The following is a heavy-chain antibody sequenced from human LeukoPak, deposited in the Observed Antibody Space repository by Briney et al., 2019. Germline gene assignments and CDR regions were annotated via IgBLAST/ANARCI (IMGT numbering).Heavy chain of an antibody. CDR1: GGSFSGYY. Sequence: SETLSLTCAVYGGSFSGYYWSWIRQPPGKGLEWIGYIYYTGSTNYNPSLKSRVTISVDTSKNQFSLKLSSVTAADTAVYYCARVEDSGYDYRGRFDPWGQGTLVTVSS. CDR2: IYYTGST. J-gene: IGHJ5*02. D-gene: IGHD5-12*01. V-gene: IGHV4-34*11. CDR3: ARVEDSGYDYRGRFDP.